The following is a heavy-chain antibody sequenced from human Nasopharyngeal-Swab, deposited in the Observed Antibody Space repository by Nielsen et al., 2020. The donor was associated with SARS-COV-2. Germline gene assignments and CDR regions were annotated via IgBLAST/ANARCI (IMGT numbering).Heavy chain of an antibody. V-gene: IGHV4-39*01. CDR1: GGSISSSSYY. Sequence: SETLSLTCTVSGGSISSSSYYWVWIRQPSGKGLEWIGSIYYSGSTYYNPSLKSRVTISVDTSKNQFSLKLSSVTAAETAVYYCARHRGLRSYYYGMDVWGQGTTVTVSS. CDR2: IYYSGST. D-gene: IGHD4-17*01. CDR3: ARHRGLRSYYYGMDV. J-gene: IGHJ6*02.